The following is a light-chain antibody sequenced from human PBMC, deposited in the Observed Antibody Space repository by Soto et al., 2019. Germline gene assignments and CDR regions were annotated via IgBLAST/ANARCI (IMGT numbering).Light chain of an antibody. CDR2: DAS. CDR1: QSVRRD. J-gene: IGKJ4*01. Sequence: EIVLTQSPATLSLSPGERATLSCRASQSVRRDLAWYQQKPGQVPRLLLYDASNRATGIPARFSGSGSGTDFTLTISSLEPGDFAIYYCQQRSNWPLTFGGGTKVEIK. CDR3: QQRSNWPLT. V-gene: IGKV3-11*01.